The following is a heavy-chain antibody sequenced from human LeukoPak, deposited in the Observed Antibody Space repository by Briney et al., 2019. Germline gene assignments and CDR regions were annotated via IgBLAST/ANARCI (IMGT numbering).Heavy chain of an antibody. Sequence: PGRSLRLSCAASGFTFDDYAMHWVRQAPGKGLEWVSGISWNSGSIGYADSVKGRFTISRDNAKNSLYLQMNSLRAEDTALYYCANGPTPSDYFHYFDYWGQGTPVTVSS. CDR3: ANGPTPSDYFHYFDY. J-gene: IGHJ4*02. V-gene: IGHV3-9*01. CDR2: ISWNSGSI. D-gene: IGHD3-22*01. CDR1: GFTFDDYA.